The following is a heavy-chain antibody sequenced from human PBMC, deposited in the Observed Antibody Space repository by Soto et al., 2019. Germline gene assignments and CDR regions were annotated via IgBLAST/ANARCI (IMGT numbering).Heavy chain of an antibody. CDR1: GDSINNGGFY. CDR2: INYSGAT. J-gene: IGHJ4*02. D-gene: IGHD3-10*01. V-gene: IGHV4-31*03. Sequence: QVQLQESGPGLVKPSQTLSLTCTISGDSINNGGFYWSWVRQHPGMGLEWIGFINYSGATYYNPSLKSRVSIPLHTSKPQFSLKLSSVTAADTAVYYCAREVYGSGMDYWGQGILVTVS. CDR3: AREVYGSGMDY.